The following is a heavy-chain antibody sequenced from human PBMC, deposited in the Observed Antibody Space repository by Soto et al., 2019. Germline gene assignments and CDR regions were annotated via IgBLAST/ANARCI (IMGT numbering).Heavy chain of an antibody. CDR1: GFTFSGSA. V-gene: IGHV3-73*01. CDR2: IRSKANSYAT. J-gene: IGHJ4*02. D-gene: IGHD3-10*01. CDR3: TSHPYYYGSGSYNAY. Sequence: GGSLRLSCAASGFTFSGSAMHWVRQASGKGLEWVGRIRSKANSYATAYAASVKGRFTISRDDSKNTAYLQMNSLKTEDTAVYYCTSHPYYYGSGSYNAYWGQGTLVTVSS.